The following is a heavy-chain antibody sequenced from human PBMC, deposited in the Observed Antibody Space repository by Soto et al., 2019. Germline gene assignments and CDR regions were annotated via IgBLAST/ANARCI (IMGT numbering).Heavy chain of an antibody. D-gene: IGHD3-10*01. Sequence: QVQLVQSGAEVKKPGSSVKVSCKASGGTFSSYAISWVRQAPGQGLEWMGGIIPIFGTANYAQKFQGRVTITADESTSTAYMDLSSLRSEDTAVYYCARDPTPLYYYGSGSTPYYFDYWGQGTLVTVSS. CDR1: GGTFSSYA. J-gene: IGHJ4*02. CDR3: ARDPTPLYYYGSGSTPYYFDY. CDR2: IIPIFGTA. V-gene: IGHV1-69*01.